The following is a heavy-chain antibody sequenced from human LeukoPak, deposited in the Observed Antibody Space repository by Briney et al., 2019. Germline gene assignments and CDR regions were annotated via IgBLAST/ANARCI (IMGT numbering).Heavy chain of an antibody. D-gene: IGHD1-26*01. Sequence: GGSLRLSCAASGFTFSSYWMHWVRQAPGKGLVWVSRINSDGSSTSYADSVKGRLTISRDNVKNTLYLQMSSLRVEHTDVYYCARGMRVGATIDYWGQGTLVTVSS. CDR2: INSDGSST. CDR1: GFTFSSYW. V-gene: IGHV3-74*01. CDR3: ARGMRVGATIDY. J-gene: IGHJ4*02.